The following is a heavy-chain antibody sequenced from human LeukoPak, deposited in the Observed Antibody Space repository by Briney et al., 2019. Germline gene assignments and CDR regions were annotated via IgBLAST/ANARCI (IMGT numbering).Heavy chain of an antibody. J-gene: IGHJ6*03. CDR3: AREAPEYSSSWYGYYYYMDV. D-gene: IGHD6-13*01. V-gene: IGHV3-48*01. CDR1: GFTFSSYS. CDR2: ISSSSSTI. Sequence: GGSLRLSCAASGFTFSSYSMNWVRQAPGKGLEWVSYISSSSSTIYYADSVKGRFTISRDNAKNSLYLQMNSLRAEDTAVYYCAREAPEYSSSWYGYYYYMDVWGKGTTVTVSS.